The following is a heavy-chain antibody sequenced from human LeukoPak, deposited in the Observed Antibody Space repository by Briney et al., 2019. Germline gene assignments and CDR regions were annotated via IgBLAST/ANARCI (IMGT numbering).Heavy chain of an antibody. V-gene: IGHV3-33*01. Sequence: PGGSLRLSCAAFGFNFNDYGMHWVRQAPGKGLEWVAIIWHDGNNKYYADSVRGRFTISRDNSKNTLYLEMNSLRAEDTAVYYCARDGAYSYTYWGQGTLVIVSS. J-gene: IGHJ4*02. CDR2: IWHDGNNK. D-gene: IGHD5-18*01. CDR3: ARDGAYSYTY. CDR1: GFNFNDYG.